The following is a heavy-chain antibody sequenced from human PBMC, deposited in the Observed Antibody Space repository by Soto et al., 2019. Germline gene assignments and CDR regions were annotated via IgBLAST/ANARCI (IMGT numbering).Heavy chain of an antibody. CDR1: GFTFSSYS. D-gene: IGHD3-16*01. CDR2: ISSSSSTI. J-gene: IGHJ4*02. CDR3: ARGYNDYIWGSVDYFDY. V-gene: IGHV3-48*01. Sequence: EVQLVESGGGLVQPGGSLRLSCAASGFTFSSYSMNWVRQAPGKGLEWVSYISSSSSTIYYAGSVKGRFTISRDNAKNSLYLQMNSLRAEDTAVYYCARGYNDYIWGSVDYFDYWGQGTLVTVSS.